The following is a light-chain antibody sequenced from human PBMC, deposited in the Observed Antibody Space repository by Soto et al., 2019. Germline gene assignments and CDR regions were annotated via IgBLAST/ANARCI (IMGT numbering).Light chain of an antibody. CDR2: LTS. J-gene: IGKJ1*01. CDR3: QQYSSYTRT. V-gene: IGKV1-39*01. Sequence: DIQMTQSPSSLSASVGDRVTITCRASRSIGNYLNWYQQKPESAPKLLIYLTSSLQSGVPSRFSGSGSGTDFTLTISCLQSEDFATYYCQQYSSYTRTFGQGTKVDIX. CDR1: RSIGNY.